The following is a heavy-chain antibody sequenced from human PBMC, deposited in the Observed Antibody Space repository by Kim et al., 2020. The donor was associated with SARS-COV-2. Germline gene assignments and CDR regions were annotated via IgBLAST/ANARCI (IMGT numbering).Heavy chain of an antibody. V-gene: IGHV4-59*01. CDR2: IYYSGST. D-gene: IGHD3-22*01. Sequence: SETLSLTCTVSGGSISSYYWSWIRQPPGKGLEWIGYIYYSGSTNYNPSLKSRVTISVDTSKNQFSLKLSSVTAADTAVYYCASSKVVSDYYDSSGYYLGRPRHKYYYYGMDVWGQGTTVTVSS. J-gene: IGHJ6*02. CDR1: GGSISSYY. CDR3: ASSKVVSDYYDSSGYYLGRPRHKYYYYGMDV.